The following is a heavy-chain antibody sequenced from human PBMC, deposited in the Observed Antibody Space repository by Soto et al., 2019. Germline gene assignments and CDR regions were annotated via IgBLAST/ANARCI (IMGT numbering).Heavy chain of an antibody. J-gene: IGHJ4*02. CDR2: ISYDGSNK. CDR1: RFTSSGYV. D-gene: IGHD2-21*02. Sequence: PGRSLRPACAASRFTSSGYVMHWVRQAPGKGLEWVAVISYDGSNKYYADSVKGRFTISRDNSKNTLYLQMNSLRAEDTAVYYCAKDHGGNFIDYCGQGTLVTVFS. V-gene: IGHV3-30*18. CDR3: AKDHGGNFIDY.